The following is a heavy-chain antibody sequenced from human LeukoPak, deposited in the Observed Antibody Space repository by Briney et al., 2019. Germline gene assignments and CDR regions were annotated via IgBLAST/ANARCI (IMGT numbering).Heavy chain of an antibody. CDR2: ISSSSSTI. CDR1: GFTFSSYS. Sequence: GGSLRLSCAASGFTFSSYSMNWVRQAPGKGLEWVSYISSSSSTIYYADSVKGRFTISRDNAKNSLYLQMNSLRAEDTAVYYCASQDYYGSGSYSWGQGTMVTVSS. D-gene: IGHD3-10*01. J-gene: IGHJ3*02. V-gene: IGHV3-48*04. CDR3: ASQDYYGSGSYS.